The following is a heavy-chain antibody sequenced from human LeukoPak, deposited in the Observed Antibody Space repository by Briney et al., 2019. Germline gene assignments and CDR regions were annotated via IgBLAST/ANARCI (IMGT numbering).Heavy chain of an antibody. J-gene: IGHJ4*02. CDR3: ARGIRYVEYFDY. CDR2: IYYSGST. D-gene: IGHD3-16*01. CDR1: GGSISNGY. Sequence: PLETLSLTCAVSGGSISNGYCSWIRQPPGKGLEWIGYIYYSGSTNYNPSLQSRVTISVDTSQNQFSLKLSSVTAADTAVYYCARGIRYVEYFDYWGQGTLVTVSS. V-gene: IGHV4-59*12.